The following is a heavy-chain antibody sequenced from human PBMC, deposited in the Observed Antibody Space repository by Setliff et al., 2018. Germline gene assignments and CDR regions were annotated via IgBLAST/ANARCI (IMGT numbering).Heavy chain of an antibody. D-gene: IGHD4-4*01. CDR1: GGSIRSGNDL. Sequence: SETLSFTCTVSGGSIRSGNDLWSWLRQSPGKGLEWIAYISAYTGRAYYNPSLQSRAALSADTSKSQFSLRLTSVTAADTAVYYYAREVIDPVSSDAFDIWGQGRMVTVS. V-gene: IGHV4-30-4*01. CDR2: ISAYTGRA. CDR3: AREVIDPVSSDAFDI. J-gene: IGHJ3*02.